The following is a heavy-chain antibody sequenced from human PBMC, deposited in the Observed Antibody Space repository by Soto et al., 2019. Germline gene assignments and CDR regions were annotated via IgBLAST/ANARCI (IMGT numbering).Heavy chain of an antibody. CDR3: ARDITGATGDY. D-gene: IGHD1-26*01. J-gene: IGHJ4*02. CDR1: GYTFINYN. CDR2: ISTSNGDT. V-gene: IGHV1-18*01. Sequence: QVQLVQSGPEVKEPGASVRVSCKASGYTFINYNIFWVRQAPGQGLEWMGWISTSNGDTSYEQNFQGRVTMTTDTYTSTAYVELRSLRYDDTAVYYCARDITGATGDYWGKGTLVTVSS.